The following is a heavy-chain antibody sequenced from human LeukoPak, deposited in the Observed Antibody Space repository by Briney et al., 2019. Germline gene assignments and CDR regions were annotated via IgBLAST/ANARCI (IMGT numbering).Heavy chain of an antibody. D-gene: IGHD2-21*01. CDR1: GYTFTSYA. CDR3: ARDRRWGGRYYYMDV. CDR2: IIPIFGTA. V-gene: IGHV1-69*06. J-gene: IGHJ6*03. Sequence: GASVKVSCKASGYTFTSYAISWVRQAPGQGLEWMGGIIPIFGTANYAQKFQGRVTITADKSTSTAYMELSSLRSDDTAVYYCARDRRWGGRYYYMDVWGKGTTVTVS.